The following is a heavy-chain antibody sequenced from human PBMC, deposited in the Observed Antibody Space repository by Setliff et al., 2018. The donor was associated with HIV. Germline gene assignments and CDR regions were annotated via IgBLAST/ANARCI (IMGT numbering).Heavy chain of an antibody. CDR2: IIPIFGST. Sequence: ASVKVSCKASGGTFRKYSINWVRQAPGQGLEWMGGIIPIFGSTTYAQKFQDRVTITADESKDTVEMELSSLTSEDTAVYYCALDYGDNNWFDPWGQGTLVTVSS. CDR3: ALDYGDNNWFDP. J-gene: IGHJ5*02. CDR1: GGTFRKYS. D-gene: IGHD4-17*01. V-gene: IGHV1-69*13.